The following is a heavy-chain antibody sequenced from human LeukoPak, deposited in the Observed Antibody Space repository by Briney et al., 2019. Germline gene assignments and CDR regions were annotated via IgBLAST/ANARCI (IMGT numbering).Heavy chain of an antibody. CDR3: TTGAWIQLWLADY. D-gene: IGHD5-18*01. V-gene: IGHV3-15*01. J-gene: IGHJ4*02. CDR1: GFTFTNAW. CDR2: IKSKTDGGTA. Sequence: GGSLRLSCAASGFTFTNAWMTWVRQAPGKGLEWVGLIKSKTDGGTADYAAPVKGRFTISRDDSKTTLYLQMNSLKAEDTAVHYCTTGAWIQLWLADYWGRGTLVTVSS.